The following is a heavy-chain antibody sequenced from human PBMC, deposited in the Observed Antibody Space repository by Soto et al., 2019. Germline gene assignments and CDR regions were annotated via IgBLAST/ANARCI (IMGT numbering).Heavy chain of an antibody. Sequence: PGGSLRLSCAASGFTFSSYAMHWVRQAPGKGLEWVAVISYDGSNKYYADPVKGRFTISRDNSKNTLYLQMNSLRAEDTAVYYCARAQVIVATGSPDYWGQGTLVTVSS. J-gene: IGHJ4*02. D-gene: IGHD5-12*01. CDR1: GFTFSSYA. CDR2: ISYDGSNK. V-gene: IGHV3-30-3*01. CDR3: ARAQVIVATGSPDY.